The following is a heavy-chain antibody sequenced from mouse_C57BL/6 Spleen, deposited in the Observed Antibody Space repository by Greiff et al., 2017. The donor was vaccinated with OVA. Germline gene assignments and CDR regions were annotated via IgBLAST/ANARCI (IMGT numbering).Heavy chain of an antibody. CDR2: ISSGSSTI. J-gene: IGHJ4*01. V-gene: IGHV5-17*01. D-gene: IGHD2-1*01. Sequence: EVQLVESGGGLVKPGGSLKLSCAASGFTFSDYGMHWVRQAPEQGLEWVAYISSGSSTIYYADTVTGRFTISRDNAENTLFLQMTRLRTEDTAVNYFEKSTGYAMGYWGQGTSVTVSS. CDR1: GFTFSDYG. CDR3: EKSTGYAMGY.